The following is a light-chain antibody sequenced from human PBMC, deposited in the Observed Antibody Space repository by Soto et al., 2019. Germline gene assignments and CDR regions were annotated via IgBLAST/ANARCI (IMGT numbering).Light chain of an antibody. CDR1: SVDINY. J-gene: IGLJ3*02. V-gene: IGLV2-8*01. CDR2: EVT. CDR3: SSYAGRDIWV. Sequence: QSALTQPPSASGSRGQSVTISRTGTSVDINYVSWFQQHPGKAPKLIICEVTKRPSGVPDRFSGSKSGNTASLTVSGLQDDDEADYYCSSYAGRDIWVFGGGTKLTVL.